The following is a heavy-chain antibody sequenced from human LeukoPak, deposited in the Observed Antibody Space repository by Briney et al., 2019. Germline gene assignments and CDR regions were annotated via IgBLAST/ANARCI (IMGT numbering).Heavy chain of an antibody. J-gene: IGHJ4*02. V-gene: IGHV5-10-1*01. CDR1: GYIFSNYW. CDR2: IDSIDSYT. D-gene: IGHD4-17*01. CDR3: ARQTTVTTQSDY. Sequence: GESLKISCKGSGYIFSNYWISWVRQMPGKGLEWMGRIDSIDSYTNYSPSFQGHVTMSVDKSTSTAYLQWSSLKASDTAMYYCARQTTVTTQSDYWGQGTLVTVSS.